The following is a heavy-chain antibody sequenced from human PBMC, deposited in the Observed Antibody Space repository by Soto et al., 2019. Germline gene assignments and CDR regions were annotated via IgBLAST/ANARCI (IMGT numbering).Heavy chain of an antibody. D-gene: IGHD3-10*01. J-gene: IGHJ6*03. Sequence: SQTLSLTCAISGDSVSSNSAAWNWIRQSPSRGLEWLGRTYYRSKWYNDYAVSVKSRITINPDTSKNQVSLQLNSVTPEDTAVYYCARDLSAFGESAYYYFDMDVWRKGTTVTV. V-gene: IGHV6-1*01. CDR3: ARDLSAFGESAYYYFDMDV. CDR1: GDSVSSNSAA. CDR2: TYYRSKWYN.